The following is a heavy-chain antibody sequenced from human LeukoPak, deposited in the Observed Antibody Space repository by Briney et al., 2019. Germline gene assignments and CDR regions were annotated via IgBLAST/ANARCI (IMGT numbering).Heavy chain of an antibody. D-gene: IGHD5-18*01. CDR2: VFDSGRT. Sequence: SEALSLNFTDCGGSMTTHPWNLIRQTPWHGLSLLGYVFDSGRTKVNPSLTSRVTLSTDTSMNQLSLRLSSVTAADTAVYYCTTIKRGDIFGYFDFWGQGILVTVSS. CDR1: GGSMTTHP. CDR3: TTIKRGDIFGYFDF. J-gene: IGHJ4*02. V-gene: IGHV4-59*11.